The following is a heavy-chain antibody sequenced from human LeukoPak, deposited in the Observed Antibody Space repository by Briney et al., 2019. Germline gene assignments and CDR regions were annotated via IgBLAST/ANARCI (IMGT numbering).Heavy chain of an antibody. CDR1: GGSISSSSYY. CDR2: IYYSGST. V-gene: IGHV4-39*01. CDR3: ARRDTGDDSSGWYAWYFDL. D-gene: IGHD6-19*01. Sequence: SETLSLTCTVSGGSISSSSYYWGWIRQPPGKGLEWIGSIYYSGSTYYNPSLKSRVTISVDTSKNQFSLKLSSVTAADTAVYYCARRDTGDDSSGWYAWYFDLWGRGTLVTVSS. J-gene: IGHJ2*01.